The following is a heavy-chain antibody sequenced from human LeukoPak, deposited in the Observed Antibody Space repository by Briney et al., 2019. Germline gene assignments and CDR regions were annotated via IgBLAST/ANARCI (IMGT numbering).Heavy chain of an antibody. CDR3: ATRLLSSGWYEPHSSRFDY. Sequence: SVKVSCKASGDTFSSYVISWVRQAPGQGLEWMGGVIPIFGTPNYAQKFQGRVTITTDESTSTAYMELSSLRSEDTAVYYCATRLLSSGWYEPHSSRFDYWGQGTLVTVSS. V-gene: IGHV1-69*05. J-gene: IGHJ4*02. D-gene: IGHD6-19*01. CDR2: VIPIFGTP. CDR1: GDTFSSYV.